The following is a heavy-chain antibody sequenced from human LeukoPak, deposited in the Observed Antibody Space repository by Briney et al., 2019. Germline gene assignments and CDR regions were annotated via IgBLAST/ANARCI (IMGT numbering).Heavy chain of an antibody. V-gene: IGHV3-23*01. D-gene: IGHD3-16*01. Sequence: SGGSLRLSCAASGFSISTYGMSWVRQAPGKGLQWVSSVIGSDDSTSYADSVKGRFTVSRDNSNNTLYLRMNGLRAEDTAVYYCTKVPRTNLDMIFDSWGQGALVTVS. CDR1: GFSISTYG. CDR2: VIGSDDST. CDR3: TKVPRTNLDMIFDS. J-gene: IGHJ4*02.